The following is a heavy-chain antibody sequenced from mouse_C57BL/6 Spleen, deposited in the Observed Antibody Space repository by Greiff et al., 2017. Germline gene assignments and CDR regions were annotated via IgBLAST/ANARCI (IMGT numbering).Heavy chain of an antibody. CDR2: IRSKSNNYAT. CDR1: GFSFNTYA. V-gene: IGHV10-1*01. D-gene: IGHD2-1*01. J-gene: IGHJ1*03. CDR3: VRPVYYGNYDGYFDV. Sequence: EVQRVESGGGLVQPKGSLKLSCAASGFSFNTYAMNWVRQAPGKGLEWVARIRSKSNNYATYYADSVKDRFTISRDDSESMLYLQMNNLITEDTAMYYCVRPVYYGNYDGYFDVWGTGTTVTVSS.